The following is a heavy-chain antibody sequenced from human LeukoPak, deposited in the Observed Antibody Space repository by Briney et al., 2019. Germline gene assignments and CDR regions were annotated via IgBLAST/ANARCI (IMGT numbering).Heavy chain of an antibody. J-gene: IGHJ4*02. V-gene: IGHV3-48*04. CDR3: ASEGVITN. Sequence: PGGSLRLSCAASGFTFSSYSMNWVRQAPGKGLEWVSYISSNSSTIYYADSVKGRFTISRDNAKNSLYLQMNSLRAEDTAVYYCASEGVITNWGQGTLVTVSS. D-gene: IGHD3-22*01. CDR2: ISSNSSTI. CDR1: GFTFSSYS.